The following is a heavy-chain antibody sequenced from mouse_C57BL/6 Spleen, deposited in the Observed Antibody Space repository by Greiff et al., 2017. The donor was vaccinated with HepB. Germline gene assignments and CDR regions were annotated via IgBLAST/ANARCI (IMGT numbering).Heavy chain of an antibody. D-gene: IGHD1-1*01. V-gene: IGHV1-80*01. CDR3: ARTVVDAMDY. Sequence: VQGVESGAELVKPGASVKISCKASGYAFSSYWMNWVKQRPGKGLEWIGQIYPGDGDTNYNGKFKGKATLTADKSSSTAYMQLSSLTSEDSAVYFCARTVVDAMDYWGQGTSVTVSS. J-gene: IGHJ4*01. CDR1: GYAFSSYW. CDR2: IYPGDGDT.